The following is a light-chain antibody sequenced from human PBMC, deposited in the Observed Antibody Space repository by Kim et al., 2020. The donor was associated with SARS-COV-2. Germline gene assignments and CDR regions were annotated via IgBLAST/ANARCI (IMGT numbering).Light chain of an antibody. J-gene: IGKJ1*01. V-gene: IGKV3-20*01. CDR1: RRVSSSN. Sequence: PAERATISCRATRRVSSSNLAWCQQKPGQEPRLLLYGASSRATSIPDKCSGSGSWTDFTLTISRLEPEDFAVYYCQQYGSTLTWTFGQGTKVDIK. CDR3: QQYGSTLTWT. CDR2: GAS.